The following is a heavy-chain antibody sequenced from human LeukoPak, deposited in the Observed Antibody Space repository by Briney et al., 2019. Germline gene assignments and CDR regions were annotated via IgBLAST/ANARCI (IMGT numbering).Heavy chain of an antibody. CDR1: GGSFSGYY. D-gene: IGHD6-13*01. CDR2: INHSGST. CDR3: TRDPAAAGTFDY. J-gene: IGHJ4*02. Sequence: TSETLSLTCAVYGGSFSGYYWSWIRQPPGKGLEWIGEINHSGSTNYNPSLKSRVTISVDTSKNQFSLKLSSVTAADTAVYYCTRDPAAAGTFDYWGQGTLVTVSS. V-gene: IGHV4-34*01.